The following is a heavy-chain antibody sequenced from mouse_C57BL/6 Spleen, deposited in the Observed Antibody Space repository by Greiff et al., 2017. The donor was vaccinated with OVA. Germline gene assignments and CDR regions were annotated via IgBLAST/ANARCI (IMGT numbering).Heavy chain of an antibody. CDR2: INPNNGGT. V-gene: IGHV1-26*01. CDR3: ARDTTNVY. D-gene: IGHD1-1*01. Sequence: VQLQQSGPELVKPGASVTISCKASGYTFTDYYMNWVKQSHGKSLEWIGDINPNNGGTSYNQKFKGKATLTVDKSSRTAYMELRSLTSEDSAVYYCARDTTNVYWGQGTTLTVSS. J-gene: IGHJ2*01. CDR1: GYTFTDYY.